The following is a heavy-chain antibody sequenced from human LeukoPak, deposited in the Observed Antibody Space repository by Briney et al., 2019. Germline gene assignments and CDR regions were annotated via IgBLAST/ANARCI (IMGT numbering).Heavy chain of an antibody. D-gene: IGHD3-10*01. V-gene: IGHV3-20*04. CDR3: ARGHYGLDY. Sequence: GGSLRLSCAASGFTFDDYGMSWVRQVAGKGLEWVSTVNWKGDLTYYVDSVKGRFTISRDNRKNSLYLQMNSLRAEDTAVYYCARGHYGLDYWGQGTLVTVSS. J-gene: IGHJ4*02. CDR2: VNWKGDLT. CDR1: GFTFDDYG.